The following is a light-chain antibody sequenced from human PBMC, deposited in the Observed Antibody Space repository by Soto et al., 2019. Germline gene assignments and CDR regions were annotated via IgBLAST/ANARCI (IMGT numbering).Light chain of an antibody. CDR3: QQYNNWPPIT. V-gene: IGKV3-15*01. Sequence: EIVMTQSPATLSVSPGERATLSCRASQSVSSNLAWYQQKAGQAPRLLIYGASTRATDIPARFSGSGSGTEFTLTISSLQSEDFAVYYCQQYNNWPPITFGQGTKVDIK. J-gene: IGKJ1*01. CDR2: GAS. CDR1: QSVSSN.